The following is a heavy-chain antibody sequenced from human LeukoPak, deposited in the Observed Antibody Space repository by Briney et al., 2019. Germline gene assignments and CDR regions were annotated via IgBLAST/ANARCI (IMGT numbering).Heavy chain of an antibody. CDR2: IIPLFGTA. V-gene: IGHV1-69*13. Sequence: SVKVSCKASGGTFNNYAISRVRQAPGQGLEWLGGIIPLFGTAEYAQKFQGRVTITADESTTTAYMDLSSLRLEDTAVYYCARDLLGSASSYSSGAWDYWGQGTLVTVSS. J-gene: IGHJ4*02. CDR3: ARDLLGSASSYSSGAWDY. CDR1: GGTFNNYA. D-gene: IGHD3-22*01.